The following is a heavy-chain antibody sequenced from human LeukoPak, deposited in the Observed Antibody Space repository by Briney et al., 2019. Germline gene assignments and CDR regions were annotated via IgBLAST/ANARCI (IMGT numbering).Heavy chain of an antibody. V-gene: IGHV3-11*04. D-gene: IGHD3-16*01. J-gene: IGHJ4*02. CDR3: ARVMGSYATDY. Sequence: GGSLRLSCAASGFTFSDYYMSWIRQAPGKGLEWVSYISSRDNTIFYADAVKGRFIMPRDNTKNSLHLQMNSPRAEDTAVYYCARVMGSYATDYWGQGTLVTASS. CDR2: ISSRDNTI. CDR1: GFTFSDYY.